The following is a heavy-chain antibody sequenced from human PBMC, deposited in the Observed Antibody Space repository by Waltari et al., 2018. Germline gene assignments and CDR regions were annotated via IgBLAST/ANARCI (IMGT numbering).Heavy chain of an antibody. CDR1: GFTFRSFS. V-gene: IGHV3-64D*08. Sequence: EVQLVESGGGLVQPGGSLRLYCSASGFTFRSFSMHWVRQAPGKGREYVSAVSNNGDSAYYADSVKGRFTISRDNSKNTLYLQMTSLKAEDTAVYYCVKDGPGAGWGDYDYWGQGTLVTVSS. J-gene: IGHJ4*02. CDR2: VSNNGDSA. CDR3: VKDGPGAGWGDYDY. D-gene: IGHD3-16*01.